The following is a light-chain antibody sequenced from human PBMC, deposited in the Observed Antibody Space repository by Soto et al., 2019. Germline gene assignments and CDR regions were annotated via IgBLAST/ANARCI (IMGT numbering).Light chain of an antibody. V-gene: IGLV2-14*01. CDR3: SSYTSSSTL. CDR2: AVR. Sequence: QSLLTQPASVSGSPGQSITISCTGTSTDVGSYNYVSWYQQHPGKAPKLMIYAVRDRPSGISSRFSGSKSGNTASLTISGLQTEDEADYYCSSYTSSSTLFGTGTKVTVL. J-gene: IGLJ1*01. CDR1: STDVGSYNY.